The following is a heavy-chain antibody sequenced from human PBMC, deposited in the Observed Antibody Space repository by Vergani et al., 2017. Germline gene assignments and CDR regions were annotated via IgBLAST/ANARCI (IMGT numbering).Heavy chain of an antibody. Sequence: EVQLLESGGGLVQPGGSLRLSCAASGFAFSSYWMSWVRQAPGKGLEWVANIKQDGSEKYYVDSVKGRFTISRDNAKNSLYLQMNSLRAEDTAVYYCARDEKYSYGQETNLIYYYGMDVWGQGTTVTVSS. CDR1: GFAFSSYW. CDR3: ARDEKYSYGQETNLIYYYGMDV. V-gene: IGHV3-7*03. J-gene: IGHJ6*02. D-gene: IGHD5-18*01. CDR2: IKQDGSEK.